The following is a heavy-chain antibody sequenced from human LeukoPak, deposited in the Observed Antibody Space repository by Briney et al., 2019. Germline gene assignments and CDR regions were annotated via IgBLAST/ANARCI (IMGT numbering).Heavy chain of an antibody. V-gene: IGHV3-48*01. Sequence: GGSLRLSCAGSGFTFSSYSMNWVRQAPGKGLEWVSYISSSGTTIYYGDSVKGRFTISRDNSKNTLYLQMNSLRAEDTAVYYCARDRAPPTSWYFDLWGRGTLVTVSS. CDR3: ARDRAPPTSWYFDL. CDR1: GFTFSSYS. D-gene: IGHD3-10*01. J-gene: IGHJ2*01. CDR2: ISSSGTTI.